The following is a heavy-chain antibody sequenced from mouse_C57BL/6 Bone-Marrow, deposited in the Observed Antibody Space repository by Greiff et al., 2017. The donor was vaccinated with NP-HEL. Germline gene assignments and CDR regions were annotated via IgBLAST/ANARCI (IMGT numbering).Heavy chain of an antibody. CDR1: GFNIKDDY. CDR3: SADSSGYVDY. Sequence: VQLQQSGAELVRPGASVKLSCTASGFNIKDDYMHWVKQRPEQGLEWIGWIDPENGDTEYASKFQGKATITADTSSSTAYLQLSSLTSEDTAVYYCSADSSGYVDYWGQGTTLTVSS. V-gene: IGHV14-4*01. CDR2: IDPENGDT. D-gene: IGHD3-2*02. J-gene: IGHJ2*01.